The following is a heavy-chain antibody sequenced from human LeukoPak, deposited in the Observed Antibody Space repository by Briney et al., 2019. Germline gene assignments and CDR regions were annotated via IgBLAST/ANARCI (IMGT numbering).Heavy chain of an antibody. CDR1: GFTVSTNY. V-gene: IGHV3-53*05. J-gene: IGHJ4*02. Sequence: GGSLRLSCAASGFTVSTNYVSWVRQAPGKGPEWVSLIHGGGGTYYADSVKGRFTISRDISKNTMYLQMNSLRAEDTAVYYCAKDPRYYDFWSGTSYYFDYWGQGTLVTVSS. CDR3: AKDPRYYDFWSGTSYYFDY. CDR2: IHGGGGT. D-gene: IGHD3-3*01.